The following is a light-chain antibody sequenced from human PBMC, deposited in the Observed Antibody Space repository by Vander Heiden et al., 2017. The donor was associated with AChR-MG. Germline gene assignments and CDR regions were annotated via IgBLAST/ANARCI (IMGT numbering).Light chain of an antibody. Sequence: DIQMTQSPSTLSASVGDRVTITCRASQNLSTWLAWYQQKPGKAPKLLIFKASSLESGVPSRFSGSGSGTEFTLTISSLQPDDFATYYCQQHNTYSRTFGQGTKVEIK. CDR1: QNLSTW. J-gene: IGKJ1*01. V-gene: IGKV1-5*03. CDR2: KAS. CDR3: QQHNTYSRT.